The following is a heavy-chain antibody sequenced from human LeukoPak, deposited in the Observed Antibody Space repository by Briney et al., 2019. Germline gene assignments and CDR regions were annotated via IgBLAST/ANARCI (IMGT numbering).Heavy chain of an antibody. V-gene: IGHV4-38-2*02. CDR3: ARVSGSYYPGWFDP. J-gene: IGHJ5*02. CDR2: IYHSGST. D-gene: IGHD1-26*01. Sequence: SETLSLTCTVSGYSISSGYYWGWIRQPPGKGLEWIGSIYHSGSTYYNPSLKSRVTISVDKSKNQFSLKLSSVTAADTAVYYCARVSGSYYPGWFDPWGQGTLVTVSS. CDR1: GYSISSGYY.